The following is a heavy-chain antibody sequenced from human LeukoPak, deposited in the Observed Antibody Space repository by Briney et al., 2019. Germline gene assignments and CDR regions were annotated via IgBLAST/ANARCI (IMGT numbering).Heavy chain of an antibody. J-gene: IGHJ4*02. Sequence: GGSLRLSCAASGFTFSSYAMHWVRQAPGKGLEWVAVISYDGSNKYYADSVKGRFTISRDNSKNTLYLQMNSLRAEDTAVYYCARDHLIVVLRYYFDYWGQGTLVIVSS. V-gene: IGHV3-30*04. CDR2: ISYDGSNK. CDR1: GFTFSSYA. D-gene: IGHD3-22*01. CDR3: ARDHLIVVLRYYFDY.